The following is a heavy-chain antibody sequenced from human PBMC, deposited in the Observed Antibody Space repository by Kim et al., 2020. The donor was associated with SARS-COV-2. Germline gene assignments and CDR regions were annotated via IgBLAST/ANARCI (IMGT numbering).Heavy chain of an antibody. CDR3: AIDPEWTQTPSFLLF. J-gene: IGHJ4*02. Sequence: GGSLRLSCAASGFTFSSYSMNWVRQAPGKGLEWVSSISSSSSYIYYADSVKGRFTISRDNAKNSLYLQMNSLRAEDTAVYYCAIDPEWTQTPSFLLFGGQGTLVTVSS. CDR1: GFTFSSYS. V-gene: IGHV3-21*01. D-gene: IGHD3-3*01. CDR2: ISSSSSYI.